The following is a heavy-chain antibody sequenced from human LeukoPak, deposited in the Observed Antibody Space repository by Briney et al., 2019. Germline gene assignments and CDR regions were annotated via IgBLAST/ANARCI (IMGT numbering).Heavy chain of an antibody. CDR3: ARDNELGMADAFDI. CDR2: ISSRSTYI. J-gene: IGHJ3*02. CDR1: GFTFSSYS. D-gene: IGHD7-27*01. V-gene: IGHV3-21*01. Sequence: GGSLRLSCAASGFTFSSYSMNWVRQAPGKGLEWVSSISSRSTYIYHADSVKGRFTISRDNAKNSLYLQMNSLRAEDTAVYYCARDNELGMADAFDIWGQGTMVTVSS.